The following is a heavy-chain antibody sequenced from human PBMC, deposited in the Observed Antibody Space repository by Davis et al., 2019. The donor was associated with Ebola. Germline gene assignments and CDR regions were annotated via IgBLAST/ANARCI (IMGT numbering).Heavy chain of an antibody. CDR3: TTPGGQDSGYDVFDI. D-gene: IGHD5-12*01. CDR1: VYTFTNYY. Sequence: SVNVSCKASVYTFTNYYMHWVRQASGQGLEWMGMINPNDGRTIYAQKFQGRVTVTRDTSTTTVYMDLSSLRSEDTALYYCTTPGGQDSGYDVFDIWGQGTMVTVSS. J-gene: IGHJ3*02. V-gene: IGHV1-46*03. CDR2: INPNDGRT.